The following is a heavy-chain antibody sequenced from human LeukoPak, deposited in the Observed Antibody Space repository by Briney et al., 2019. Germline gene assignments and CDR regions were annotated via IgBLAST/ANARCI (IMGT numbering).Heavy chain of an antibody. V-gene: IGHV3-23*01. CDR3: AKERKHYPKCTPFDY. Sequence: GSGGITYYADSVKPRFTISRENAKNTLYMQMNSLRREDTAVYYCAKERKHYPKCTPFDYWGQGTLVTVSS. CDR2: GSGGIT. J-gene: IGHJ4*02. D-gene: IGHD3-3*02.